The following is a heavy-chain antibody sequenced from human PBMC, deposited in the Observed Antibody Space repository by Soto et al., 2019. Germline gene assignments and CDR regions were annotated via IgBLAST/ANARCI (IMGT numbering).Heavy chain of an antibody. J-gene: IGHJ5*02. CDR3: AKDYLWTGFDP. D-gene: IGHD2-21*01. V-gene: IGHV4-59*02. Sequence: PSETLSLTCIVSSDSVSSSYWSWVRQSPGKGLEWIGYVYYSGTTNYNPSLKSRVTISVDTSKNQFSLKLKSVTAADTAVYYCAKDYLWTGFDPWGQGILVTVSS. CDR1: SDSVSSSY. CDR2: VYYSGTT.